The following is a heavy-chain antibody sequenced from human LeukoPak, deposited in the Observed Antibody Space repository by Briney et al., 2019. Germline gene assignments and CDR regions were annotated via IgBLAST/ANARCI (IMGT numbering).Heavy chain of an antibody. CDR2: LYHSGST. V-gene: IGHV4-38-2*02. CDR3: ARESCSSTSCYFSSVYYYYYMDV. CDR1: GYSISSGYY. J-gene: IGHJ6*03. D-gene: IGHD2-2*01. Sequence: SETLSLTCTVSGYSISSGYYWGWIRQPPGKGLEWIGSLYHSGSTYYNPSLKSRVTILVDTSKNQFSLKLSSVTAADTAVYYCARESCSSTSCYFSSVYYYYYMDVWGKGTTVTVSS.